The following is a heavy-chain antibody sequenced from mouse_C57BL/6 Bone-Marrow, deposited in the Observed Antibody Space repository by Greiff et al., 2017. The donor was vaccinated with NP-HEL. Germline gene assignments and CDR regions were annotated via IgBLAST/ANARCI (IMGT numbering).Heavy chain of an antibody. J-gene: IGHJ4*01. Sequence: EVMLVESGGGLVQPGGSLKLSCAASGFTFSDYGMAWVRQAPRKGPEWVAFISNLAYSIYYADTVTGRFTISRGNAKNTLYREMSSLRSEDTAMYYCARPHYYGSSYAMDYWGQGTSVTVSS. CDR2: ISNLAYSI. CDR1: GFTFSDYG. CDR3: ARPHYYGSSYAMDY. D-gene: IGHD1-1*01. V-gene: IGHV5-15*01.